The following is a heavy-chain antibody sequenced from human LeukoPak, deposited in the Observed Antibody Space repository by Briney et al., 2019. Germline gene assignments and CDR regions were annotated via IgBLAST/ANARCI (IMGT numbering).Heavy chain of an antibody. D-gene: IGHD3-10*01. J-gene: IGHJ4*02. CDR1: GFTFTRHG. V-gene: IGHV3-48*01. CDR3: ATAIGIPLMVRGGS. Sequence: PGGSLRLSCVASGFTFTRHGMNWVRQAPGKGLEWISFIDIWSSPTYYADSVKGRFTISRDNAKNSIFLQLNSLRAEDTAVYYCATAIGIPLMVRGGSWGQGTLVTVSS. CDR2: IDIWSSPT.